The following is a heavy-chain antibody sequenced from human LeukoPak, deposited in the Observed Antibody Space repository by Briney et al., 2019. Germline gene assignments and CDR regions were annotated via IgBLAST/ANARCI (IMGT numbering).Heavy chain of an antibody. CDR3: ALWELRNDAFDI. CDR2: INPSGGST. V-gene: IGHV1-46*03. J-gene: IGHJ3*02. CDR1: GYTFTSYY. Sequence: ASVKVSCKASGYTFTSYYMHWVRQAPGQGLEWMGIINPSGGSTSYAQKFQGRVTMTRGTSTSTVYMELSSLRSEDTAVYYCALWELRNDAFDIWGQGTMVTVSS. D-gene: IGHD1-26*01.